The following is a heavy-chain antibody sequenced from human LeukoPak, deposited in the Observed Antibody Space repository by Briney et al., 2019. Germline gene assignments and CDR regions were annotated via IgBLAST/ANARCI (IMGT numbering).Heavy chain of an antibody. V-gene: IGHV4-34*01. J-gene: IGHJ4*01. D-gene: IGHD6-13*01. CDR1: GGSFSGYY. CDR3: ARSDSSPPSFDY. CDR2: INHSGST. Sequence: SETLSLTCAVYGGSFSGYYWSWIRQPPRKGLEWIGEINHSGSTNYNPSLKSRVTISVDTSKNQFSLKLSSVTAADTAVYYCARSDSSPPSFDYWGQGTLVTVSS.